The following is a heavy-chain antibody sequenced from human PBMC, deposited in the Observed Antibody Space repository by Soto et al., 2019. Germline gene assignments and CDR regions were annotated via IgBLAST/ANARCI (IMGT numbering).Heavy chain of an antibody. D-gene: IGHD5-18*01. CDR1: GYTFTGYY. CDR2: INPNSGGT. Sequence: QVPLVQSGAEVKKPGASVKVSCKASGYTFTGYYMHWVRQAPGQGLEWMGWINPNSGGTNYAQKFQGWVTMTRDTSISTAYMELSRLRSDDTAVYYCARDFSGGYSYGSYFDYWGQGTLVTVSS. CDR3: ARDFSGGYSYGSYFDY. J-gene: IGHJ4*02. V-gene: IGHV1-2*04.